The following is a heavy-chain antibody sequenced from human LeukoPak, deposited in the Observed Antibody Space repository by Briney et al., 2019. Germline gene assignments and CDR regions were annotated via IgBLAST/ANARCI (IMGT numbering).Heavy chain of an antibody. J-gene: IGHJ6*04. V-gene: IGHV1-18*04. D-gene: IGHD3-9*01. CDR3: ARALYYDILTGYYGDYGMDV. CDR2: ISAYNGNT. Sequence: ASVKVSCKASGYTFTSYGISWVRQAPGQGLEWMGWISAYNGNTNYAQKLQGRVTMTTDTSTSTAYMELRSLRSDDTAVYYCARALYYDILTGYYGDYGMDVWGEGTTVTVSS. CDR1: GYTFTSYG.